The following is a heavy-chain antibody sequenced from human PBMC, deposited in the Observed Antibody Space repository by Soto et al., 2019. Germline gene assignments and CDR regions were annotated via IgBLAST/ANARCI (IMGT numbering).Heavy chain of an antibody. Sequence: QLQLQESGPGLVKPSETLSLTCTVSGGAIIRSSYYWGCIRQPPGTGLEWLGSIYYSGSTHHSPSLKRRVTLSLDTSKHQSSLRVSAETSADTAVYYCERHFDLDTWFDPLGQGTMVTVSS. V-gene: IGHV4-39*01. CDR2: IYYSGST. CDR1: GGAIIRSSYY. D-gene: IGHD3-9*01. J-gene: IGHJ5*02. CDR3: ERHFDLDTWFDP.